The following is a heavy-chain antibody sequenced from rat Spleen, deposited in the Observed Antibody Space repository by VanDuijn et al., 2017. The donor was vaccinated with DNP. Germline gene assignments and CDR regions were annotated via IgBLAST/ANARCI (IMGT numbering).Heavy chain of an antibody. CDR3: AKNTGYYFDS. V-gene: IGHV5-25*01. CDR2: ISTSGSRT. D-gene: IGHD4-1*01. Sequence: EVQLVESGGGLVQPGRSLKLSCAASGFIFSNYDMAWVRQAPKKGLEWVATISTSGSRTYYSDSVKGRFIISRDNGKSSLYLQLSSLKSEDTATYYCAKNTGYYFDSWGQGVMVTVSS. CDR1: GFIFSNYD. J-gene: IGHJ2*01.